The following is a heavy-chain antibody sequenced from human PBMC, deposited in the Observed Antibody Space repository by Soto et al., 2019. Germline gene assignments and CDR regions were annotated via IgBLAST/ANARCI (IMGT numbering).Heavy chain of an antibody. CDR1: GFTFSSYA. CDR2: ISGSGGST. V-gene: IGHV3-23*01. Sequence: EVQLLESGGGLVQPGGSLRLSCAASGFTFSSYAMSWVRQAPGKGLEWVSAISGSGGSTYYADSVKGRFTISRDNSKNTLYLQMNSLRAEDTAVYYCAKDWVRITMIVVVIPDYWGQGTLVTVSS. D-gene: IGHD3-22*01. J-gene: IGHJ4*02. CDR3: AKDWVRITMIVVVIPDY.